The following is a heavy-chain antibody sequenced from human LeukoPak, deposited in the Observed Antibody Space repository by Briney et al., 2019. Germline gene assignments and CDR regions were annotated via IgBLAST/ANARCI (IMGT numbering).Heavy chain of an antibody. D-gene: IGHD3-22*01. J-gene: IGHJ3*01. CDR3: AAEAAYYYDSRDAFDV. CDR1: GFTFASSA. CDR2: IVVGSGNT. Sequence: SVKVSCKASGFTFASSAVQWVRQARGQRLEWIGWIVVGSGNTNYAQKFQERVTITRDMSTSLVYMELSSLRSEDTAVYYCAAEAAYYYDSRDAFDVWGQGTMVTVSS. V-gene: IGHV1-58*01.